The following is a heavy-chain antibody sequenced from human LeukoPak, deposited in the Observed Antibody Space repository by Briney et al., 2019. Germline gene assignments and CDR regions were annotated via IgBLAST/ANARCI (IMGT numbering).Heavy chain of an antibody. CDR3: ARVLQSVDYGDYGVDNWFDP. CDR2: IYYSGST. J-gene: IGHJ5*02. V-gene: IGHV4-59*08. Sequence: SEALSLTCTVSGGSISSYYWSWIRQPPGKGLEWIGYIYYSGSTNYNPSLKSRVTISVDTSKNQFSLKLSSVTAADTAVYYCARVLQSVDYGDYGVDNWFDPWGQGTLVTVSS. D-gene: IGHD4-17*01. CDR1: GGSISSYY.